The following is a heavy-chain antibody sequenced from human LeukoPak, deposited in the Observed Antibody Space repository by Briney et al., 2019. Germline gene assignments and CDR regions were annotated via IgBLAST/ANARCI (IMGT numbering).Heavy chain of an antibody. V-gene: IGHV4-34*01. CDR3: ARGRQDVTMIVVVMTAVSYYLDV. Sequence: SETLSLTCAVYGGSFSGYYWTWIRQTPEKGLEWIGEMNPSGSTSYNPSLKSRVTISVDTSKNQLSLKLSSVTAADTAVYYCARGRQDVTMIVVVMTAVSYYLDVWGKGTTVTVS. CDR2: MNPSGST. CDR1: GGSFSGYY. J-gene: IGHJ6*03. D-gene: IGHD3-22*01.